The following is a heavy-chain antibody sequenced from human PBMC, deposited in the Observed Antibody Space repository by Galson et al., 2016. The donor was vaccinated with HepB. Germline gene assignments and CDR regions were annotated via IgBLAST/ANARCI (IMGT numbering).Heavy chain of an antibody. CDR3: AKVGRRFFDF. Sequence: SLRLSCAASGFPFSTYAMTWVRQAPGKGLEWVSIISNSGAATYYADSVKGRFTIYRDNSKNTLYLQMNSLRAEDTAVYYCAKVGRRFFDFWGQGTLVTVSS. V-gene: IGHV3-23*01. D-gene: IGHD2-15*01. CDR1: GFPFSTYA. J-gene: IGHJ4*02. CDR2: ISNSGAAT.